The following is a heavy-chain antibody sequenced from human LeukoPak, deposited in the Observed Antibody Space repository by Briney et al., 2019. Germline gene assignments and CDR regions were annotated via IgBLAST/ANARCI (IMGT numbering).Heavy chain of an antibody. CDR2: IYYSGST. D-gene: IGHD4-17*01. CDR3: ARLPTVTFFDY. Sequence: SETLSLTCTVSGGSMSSSSYYWGWIRQPPGKGLEWIGSIYYSGSTYYNPSLKSRVTISVDTSKNQFSLKLSSVTAADTAVYYCARLPTVTFFDYWGQGTLVTVSS. CDR1: GGSMSSSSYY. J-gene: IGHJ4*02. V-gene: IGHV4-39*01.